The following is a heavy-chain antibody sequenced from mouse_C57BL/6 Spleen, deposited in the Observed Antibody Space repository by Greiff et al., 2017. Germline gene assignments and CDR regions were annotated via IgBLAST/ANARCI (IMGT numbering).Heavy chain of an antibody. CDR2: INPNNGGT. D-gene: IGHD1-1*01. CDR3: ARSLYYGSSYDYFDY. CDR1: GYTFTDYN. V-gene: IGHV1-22*01. Sequence: VQLKESGPELVKPGASVKMSCKASGYTFTDYNMHWVKQSHGKSLEWIGYINPNNGGTSYNQKFKGKATLTVNKSSSTAYMELRSLTSEDSAVYYCARSLYYGSSYDYFDYWGQGTTLTVSS. J-gene: IGHJ2*01.